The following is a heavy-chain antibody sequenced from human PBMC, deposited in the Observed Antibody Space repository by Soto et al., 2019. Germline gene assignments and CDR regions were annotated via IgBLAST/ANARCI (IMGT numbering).Heavy chain of an antibody. D-gene: IGHD3-16*01. V-gene: IGHV4-31*03. CDR2: IYYSGST. Sequence: QVQLQESGPGLVKPSQTLSLTCTVSGGSISSGVYYCSWIRQHPGKGLEWIGYIYYSGSTYYNPSLKSRVSISVDTSKNQFSLKLSSVTAADTAVYYCALRLGDPGRLYFDYWGQGTLVTVSS. J-gene: IGHJ4*02. CDR3: ALRLGDPGRLYFDY. CDR1: GGSISSGVYY.